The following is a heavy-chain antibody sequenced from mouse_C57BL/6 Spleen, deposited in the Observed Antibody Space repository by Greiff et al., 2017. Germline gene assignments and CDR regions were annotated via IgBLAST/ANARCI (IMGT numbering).Heavy chain of an antibody. CDR3: AMCYYGSSYGYFDV. Sequence: QVKLQQPGAELVKPGASVKVSCKASGYTFTSYWMHWVKQRPGQGLEWIGRIHPSDSDTNYNQKFKGKATLTVDKSSSTAYMQLSSLTSEDSAVYYCAMCYYGSSYGYFDVCGTGTTVTVSS. V-gene: IGHV1-74*01. CDR2: IHPSDSDT. CDR1: GYTFTSYW. D-gene: IGHD1-1*01. J-gene: IGHJ1*03.